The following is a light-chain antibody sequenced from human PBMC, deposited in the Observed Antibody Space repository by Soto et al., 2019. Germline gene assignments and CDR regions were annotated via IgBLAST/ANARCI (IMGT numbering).Light chain of an antibody. CDR3: QQYNSWLWT. J-gene: IGKJ1*01. CDR1: QSVSSN. V-gene: IGKV3D-15*01. Sequence: EIVMTHSPATLSVSPCERATLSSRASQSVSSNLAWYQQKPGQAPRLLIYDASSRATGIPDRFSGGGSGTEFTLIISSLQSEDSAVYYCQQYNSWLWTFGQGTKVDIK. CDR2: DAS.